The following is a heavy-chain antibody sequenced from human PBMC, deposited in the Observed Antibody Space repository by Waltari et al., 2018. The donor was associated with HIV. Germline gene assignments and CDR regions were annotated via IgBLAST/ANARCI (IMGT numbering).Heavy chain of an antibody. J-gene: IGHJ4*02. CDR3: ARGKVEGFDY. D-gene: IGHD2-2*01. CDR1: GGSFSGYY. CDR2: INHRGST. V-gene: IGHV4-34*01. Sequence: QVQLQQWGAGLLKPSETLSLTCAVYGGSFSGYYWSWIRQPPGKGLEWIGEINHRGSTNYNPSLKSRVTISVDTSKNQFSLKLSSVTAADTAVYYCARGKVEGFDYWGQGTLVTVSS.